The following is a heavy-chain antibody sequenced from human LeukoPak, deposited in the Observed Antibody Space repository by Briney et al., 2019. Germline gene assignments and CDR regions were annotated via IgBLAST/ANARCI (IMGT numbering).Heavy chain of an antibody. CDR1: GGPISGSY. CDR3: ARGIESYGDYGY. V-gene: IGHV4-59*01. Sequence: SSETLSLTCTVSGGPISGSYWSWIRQPPGKGLEWIAYMYNSGSTNYNPSLESRVTISIDTSKNQFSLKLSSLTAADTAIYYCARGIESYGDYGYWGQGILVTVSS. CDR2: MYNSGST. J-gene: IGHJ4*02. D-gene: IGHD4-17*01.